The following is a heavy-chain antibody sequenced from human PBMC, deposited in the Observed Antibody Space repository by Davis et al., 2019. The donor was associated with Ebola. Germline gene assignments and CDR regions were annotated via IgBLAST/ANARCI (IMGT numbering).Heavy chain of an antibody. CDR3: ANFYSSAYYYGMDV. CDR1: GGSVGSGSYY. J-gene: IGHJ6*02. V-gene: IGHV4-61*01. Sequence: MPSETLSLTCTVSGGSVGSGSYYWTWVRQPPGKGLECIGYIYYSGTTNYNPSLKSRVTISLATSKNQFSLKLSSVTAADTAVYYCANFYSSAYYYGMDVWGQGTTVTVSS. CDR2: IYYSGTT. D-gene: IGHD4-11*01.